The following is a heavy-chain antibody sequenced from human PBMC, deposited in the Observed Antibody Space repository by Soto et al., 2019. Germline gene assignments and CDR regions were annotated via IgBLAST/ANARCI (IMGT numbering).Heavy chain of an antibody. CDR2: ISPGSRYP. CDR1: GFTFVDSY. D-gene: IGHD2-15*01. Sequence: KSGWSLRLSCAGSGFTFVDSYMSWIRQAPGKGLEWLSYISPGSRYPAYADSVKGRFTISRDNAKRSLYLQMMSLTAEDTAIYYCVRGGGGGLFDPWGQGTMVTVSS. J-gene: IGHJ5*02. CDR3: VRGGGGGLFDP. V-gene: IGHV3-11*06.